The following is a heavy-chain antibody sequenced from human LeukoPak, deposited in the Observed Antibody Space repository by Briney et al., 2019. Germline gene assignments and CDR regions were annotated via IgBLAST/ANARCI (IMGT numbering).Heavy chain of an antibody. CDR2: IITYNGNT. Sequence: GASVKVSCKASGYTFTTYGISWVRQAPGQGLEWMGYIITYNGNTNYARKLQGRVTMTTDTSTSTAYMELRSLRSDDTAVYYCARDTKRSRARWENLGIDPWGQGTLVTVSS. J-gene: IGHJ5*02. V-gene: IGHV1-18*01. CDR3: ARDTKRSRARWENLGIDP. D-gene: IGHD3-16*01. CDR1: GYTFTTYG.